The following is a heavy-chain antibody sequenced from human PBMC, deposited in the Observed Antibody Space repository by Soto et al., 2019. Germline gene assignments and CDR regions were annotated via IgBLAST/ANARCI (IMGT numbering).Heavy chain of an antibody. J-gene: IGHJ3*02. Sequence: QVQLQESGPGLVKPSETLSLTCSVSGGSISFYNWNWIRQSPGKGLEWIGYIYHSGRTNYHPSLKSRVTISVDTSKNQFSLQLSSVTAADTAVYYCAKGDSTTHGDSFDIWGQGTMVTVSP. CDR3: AKGDSTTHGDSFDI. D-gene: IGHD6-13*01. CDR2: IYHSGRT. V-gene: IGHV4-59*01. CDR1: GGSISFYN.